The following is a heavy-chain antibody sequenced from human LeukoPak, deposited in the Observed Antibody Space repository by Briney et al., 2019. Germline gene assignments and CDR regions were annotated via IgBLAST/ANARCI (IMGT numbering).Heavy chain of an antibody. J-gene: IGHJ4*02. D-gene: IGHD5-18*01. CDR3: AREGRGYSYAFEY. CDR2: INSDGSST. Sequence: GGSLRLSCAASGFTFSNYWMHWVRQAPGKGLVWVSRINSDGSSTNYADSVKGRFTISRDNCQNTLYLQMNSLRAEDTAVYYCAREGRGYSYAFEYWGQGTLVTVSS. V-gene: IGHV3-74*01. CDR1: GFTFSNYW.